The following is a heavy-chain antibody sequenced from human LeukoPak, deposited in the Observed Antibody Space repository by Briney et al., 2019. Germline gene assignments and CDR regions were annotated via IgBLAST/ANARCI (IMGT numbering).Heavy chain of an antibody. V-gene: IGHV1-69*06. D-gene: IGHD6-13*01. CDR3: ARDQAWQQLYNYFDY. Sequence: SVKVSCKASGGTFSSCAISWVRQAPGQGLEWMGRIIPIFGTANYAQKFQGRVTITADKSTSTAYMELSSLRSEDTAVYCCARDQAWQQLYNYFDYWGQGTLVTVSS. CDR1: GGTFSSCA. J-gene: IGHJ4*02. CDR2: IIPIFGTA.